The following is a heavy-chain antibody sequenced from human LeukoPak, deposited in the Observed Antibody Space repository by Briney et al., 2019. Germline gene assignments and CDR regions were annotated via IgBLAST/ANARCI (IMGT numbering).Heavy chain of an antibody. CDR1: GFTFSSYA. J-gene: IGHJ6*03. D-gene: IGHD5-12*01. CDR2: ISGSGGST. V-gene: IGHV3-23*01. Sequence: GGSLRLFCAASGFTFSSYAMSWVRQAPGKGLEWVSAISGSGGSTYYADSVKSRFTISRDNSKNTLYLQMNSLRAEDTAVYYCAKGRLRSAPYYMDVWGKGTTVTVSS. CDR3: AKGRLRSAPYYMDV.